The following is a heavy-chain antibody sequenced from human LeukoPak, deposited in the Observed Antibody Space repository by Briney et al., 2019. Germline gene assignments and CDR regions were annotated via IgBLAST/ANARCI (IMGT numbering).Heavy chain of an antibody. CDR1: GFTFSSYE. V-gene: IGHV3-48*03. D-gene: IGHD2-21*02. J-gene: IGHJ6*03. CDR2: INCSGSTI. Sequence: GSLRLSCAASGFTFSSYEMNWVRQAPGKGMEWVSYINCSGSTIYYADSVKGRFTISRDNAKNSLYLQMDSLRAEDTAVYYCAKRTQGDFAYYYYYYMDVWGKGTTVTVSS. CDR3: AKRTQGDFAYYYYYYMDV.